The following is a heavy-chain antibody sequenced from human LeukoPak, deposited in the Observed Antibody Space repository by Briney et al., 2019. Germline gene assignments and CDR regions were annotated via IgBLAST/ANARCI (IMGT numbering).Heavy chain of an antibody. V-gene: IGHV4-31*03. CDR3: ARSHETFSYDTSGNYTFDS. J-gene: IGHJ4*02. CDR1: GGSISSGDYY. CDR2: IYYSGST. D-gene: IGHD3-22*01. Sequence: SETLSLTCTVSGGSISSGDYYWSWIRQHPGKGLEWIGYIYYSGSTYYNPSLKSRVTISVDTSKNHFSLELSSVTAADTAMYYCARSHETFSYDTSGNYTFDSWGQGTLVTVSS.